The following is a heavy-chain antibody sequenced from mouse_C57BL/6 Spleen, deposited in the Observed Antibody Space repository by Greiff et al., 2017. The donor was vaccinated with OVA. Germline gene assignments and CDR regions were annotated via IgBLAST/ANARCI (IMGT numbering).Heavy chain of an antibody. CDR2: IDPSDSYT. Sequence: QVQLQQPGAELVKPGASVKLSCKASGYTFTSYWMQWVKQRPGQGLEWIGEIDPSDSYTNYNQKFKGKATLTVDTSSSTAYMQLSSLTSEDSAVYYCARRTVGWYFDVWGTGTTVTVSS. D-gene: IGHD1-1*01. CDR1: GYTFTSYW. CDR3: ARRTVGWYFDV. V-gene: IGHV1-50*01. J-gene: IGHJ1*03.